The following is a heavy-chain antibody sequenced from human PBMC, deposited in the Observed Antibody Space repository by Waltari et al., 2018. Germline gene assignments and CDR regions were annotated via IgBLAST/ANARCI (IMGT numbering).Heavy chain of an antibody. CDR3: GKDTGYYDSSGYYPGAFDI. CDR1: GFTFDDYA. V-gene: IGHV3-9*01. J-gene: IGHJ3*02. Sequence: EVQLVESGGGLVQPGRSVRLSCAASGFTFDDYAMHWVRQAPGKGLEWVSGISWNSGNLGYADSVKGRFTISRDNAKNSLYLQMNSLRAEDTALYYCGKDTGYYDSSGYYPGAFDIWGQGTMVTVSS. D-gene: IGHD3-22*01. CDR2: ISWNSGNL.